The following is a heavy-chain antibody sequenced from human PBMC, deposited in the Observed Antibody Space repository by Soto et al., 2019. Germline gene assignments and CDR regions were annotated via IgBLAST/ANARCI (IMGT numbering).Heavy chain of an antibody. CDR1: GYSFTNND. D-gene: IGHD3-16*01. V-gene: IGHV1-8*01. Sequence: ASVKVSCKASGYSFTNNDVTWVRQATGQGLEWMGWMNPGSGDTGYAQKFQGRVTMTRDISIATDYMELSSLRSDDTAIYYWARMATFGSLNWFDPWGQGTLVTVSS. CDR3: ARMATFGSLNWFDP. J-gene: IGHJ5*02. CDR2: MNPGSGDT.